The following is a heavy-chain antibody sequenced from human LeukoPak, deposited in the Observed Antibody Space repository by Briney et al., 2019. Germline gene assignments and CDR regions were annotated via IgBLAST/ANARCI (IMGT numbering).Heavy chain of an antibody. V-gene: IGHV3-66*02. CDR2: IYSGGST. Sequence: GGSLRLSCAASGFTVSSNYMSWVRQAPGKGLEWVSVIYSGGSTYYADSVKGRFTISRDNSKNTLYLQMNSLRAEDTAVYYCAPVVMPYYYMDVWGKGTTVTVSS. CDR1: GFTVSSNY. CDR3: APVVMPYYYMDV. J-gene: IGHJ6*03. D-gene: IGHD3-22*01.